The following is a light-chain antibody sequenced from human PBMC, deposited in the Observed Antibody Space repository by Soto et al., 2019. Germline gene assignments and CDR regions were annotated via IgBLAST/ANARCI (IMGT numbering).Light chain of an antibody. CDR3: QHYNSYSEA. Sequence: DIQMTQSPSTLSGSVGDRVTITCRACQTISSWLAWYQQKPGEAPKLLIYDASALPRGVPSRFSGSGSGTKFTLTIASLQPDDFATYYCQHYNSYSEAFGQGTKVDIK. CDR2: DAS. J-gene: IGKJ1*01. V-gene: IGKV1-5*01. CDR1: QTISSW.